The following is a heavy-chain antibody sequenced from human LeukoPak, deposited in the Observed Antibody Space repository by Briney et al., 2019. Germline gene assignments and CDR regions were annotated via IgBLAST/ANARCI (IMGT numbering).Heavy chain of an antibody. CDR3: ARGLIYYYYYMDV. CDR1: GFTFSSSW. V-gene: IGHV3-7*01. Sequence: GGSLRLSRAASGFTFSSSWMSWLRQAPGKGLEWVADIKEDGSAKYYVDSVKGRFTISRDNAKNSLYLQMNSLRAEDTAVYYCARGLIYYYYYMDVWGKGTTVTVSS. J-gene: IGHJ6*03. CDR2: IKEDGSAK. D-gene: IGHD3-16*01.